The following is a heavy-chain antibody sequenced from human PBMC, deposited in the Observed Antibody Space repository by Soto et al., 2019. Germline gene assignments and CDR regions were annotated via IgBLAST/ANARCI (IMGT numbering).Heavy chain of an antibody. CDR1: GFTFSIYS. CDR2: ISSSSGHI. CDR3: ARAGLAAFDQ. J-gene: IGHJ4*02. Sequence: GSLRLSCEASGFTFSIYSMKWIRQPPGRGLEWISSISSSSGHIYFADSVKGRFTISRDNAKNSVYLQMDNVKVEDTAVYYCARAGLAAFDQWGQGTLVTVSS. V-gene: IGHV3-21*01. D-gene: IGHD6-13*01.